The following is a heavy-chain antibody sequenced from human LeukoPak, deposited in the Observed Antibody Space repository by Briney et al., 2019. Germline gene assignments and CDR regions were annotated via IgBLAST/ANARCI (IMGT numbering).Heavy chain of an antibody. D-gene: IGHD1-26*01. CDR2: ISYDGSNK. CDR1: GFTFSRYA. CDR3: ARRVGATDYFDY. V-gene: IGHV3-30-3*01. J-gene: IGHJ4*02. Sequence: PGGSLRLSCAASGFTFSRYAMHWVRQAPGKGLEWVAMISYDGSNKYYADSVKGRFTISRDNSKNTLYLQMNSLRADDTALYYCARRVGATDYFDYWGQGTLVTVSS.